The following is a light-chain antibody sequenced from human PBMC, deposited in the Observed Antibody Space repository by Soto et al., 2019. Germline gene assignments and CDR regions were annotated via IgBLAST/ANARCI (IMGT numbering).Light chain of an antibody. J-gene: IGLJ1*01. V-gene: IGLV2-14*03. CDR1: SSEDGGYNY. CDR2: DVS. CDR3: SSYTTSNTRQIV. Sequence: QSVLTQPASVSGSPGQSNTISCTGTSSEDGGYNYVSWYQQQPGKAHKLMIFDVSNLPSGVSNHFSGSKSGKTASLTISVLQPEDEADYYCSSYTTSNTRQIVFGTGTKVTVL.